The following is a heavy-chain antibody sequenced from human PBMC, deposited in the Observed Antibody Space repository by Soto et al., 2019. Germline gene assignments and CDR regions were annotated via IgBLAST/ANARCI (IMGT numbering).Heavy chain of an antibody. V-gene: IGHV1-69*18. CDR2: IIPVFGTT. Sequence: QVQFVQSGAELKKPGSSVKVSCKASGDTFSGYPINWVRQAPGEGLEWMGRIIPVFGTTNDAQRFEGRVTFTADESTNTAYRELRGLLSEVTAVYYCARDGGFGELKYWGPGTLVTGSS. D-gene: IGHD3-16*01. CDR3: ARDGGFGELKY. CDR1: GDTFSGYP. J-gene: IGHJ4*02.